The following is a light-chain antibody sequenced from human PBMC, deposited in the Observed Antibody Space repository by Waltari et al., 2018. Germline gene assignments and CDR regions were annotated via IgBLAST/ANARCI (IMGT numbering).Light chain of an antibody. CDR2: DVN. CDR3: CSYAGADASVI. CDR1: SSDVGGYDF. J-gene: IGLJ2*01. Sequence: QPRSVSGSPGQSVTISCTGTSSDVGGYDFVSWYQQYPGKAPKLIIYDVNKRPPGVPDRFSGSKSGNTASLTISGLLNEDEADYYCCSYAGADASVIFGGGTTLTVL. V-gene: IGLV2-11*01.